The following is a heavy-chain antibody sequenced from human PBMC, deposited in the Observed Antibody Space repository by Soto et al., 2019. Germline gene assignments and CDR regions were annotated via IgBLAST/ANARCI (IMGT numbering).Heavy chain of an antibody. V-gene: IGHV4-30-2*01. CDR3: ARIHWAQSSLDY. D-gene: IGHD6-19*01. CDR2: VTHSGTA. J-gene: IGHJ4*02. Sequence: TLSLTCAVSGGSIDSGAFSLSWIRQPPGKGLEWIGYVTHSGTAYSIPSLNGRLTLSVDSSQTQFSLKLTSVTAADSAFYYCARIHWAQSSLDYWGRGILVTVSS. CDR1: GGSIDSGAFS.